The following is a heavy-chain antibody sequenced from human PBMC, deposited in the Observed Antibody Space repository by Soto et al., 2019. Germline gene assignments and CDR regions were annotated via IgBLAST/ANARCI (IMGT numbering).Heavy chain of an antibody. Sequence: PSETLSLTCTVSGGSISSYYWSWIRQPPGKGLEWIGYIYYSGSTNYNPSLKSRVTISVDTSKNQFSLKLSSVTAADTAVYYCAREWTWDGDYNNWFDPWGQATLVTVSS. D-gene: IGHD4-17*01. V-gene: IGHV4-59*01. CDR1: GGSISSYY. CDR2: IYYSGST. J-gene: IGHJ5*02. CDR3: AREWTWDGDYNNWFDP.